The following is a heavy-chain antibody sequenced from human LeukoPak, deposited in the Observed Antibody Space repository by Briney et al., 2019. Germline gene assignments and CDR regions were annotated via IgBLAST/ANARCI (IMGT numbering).Heavy chain of an antibody. CDR3: ARDGDTVLTRGYYYYMDV. V-gene: IGHV3-23*01. J-gene: IGHJ6*03. D-gene: IGHD4-23*01. CDR2: ISGSGGST. Sequence: GGSLRLSCAASGFTFSSYAMSWVRQAPGKGLEWVSAISGSGGSTYYADSVKGRFTISRDNSKNTLYLQMNSLRAEDTALYYCARDGDTVLTRGYYYYMDVWGKGTTVTVSS. CDR1: GFTFSSYA.